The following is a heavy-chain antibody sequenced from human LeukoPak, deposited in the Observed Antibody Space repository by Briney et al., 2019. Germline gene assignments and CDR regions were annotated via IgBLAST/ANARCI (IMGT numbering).Heavy chain of an antibody. CDR3: ARSYPPGSGSYVDY. CDR2: IDYSGSP. CDR1: GGSIRSGDYF. V-gene: IGHV4-30-4*01. J-gene: IGHJ4*02. Sequence: SSETLSLTCTVSGGSIRSGDYFWTWIRQPPGKGLEWIGYIDYSGSPYYNPSLKSRLTISLDTSKNQFSLKLTSVTAADTAVYSCARSYPPGSGSYVDYWGQGTLVTVSS. D-gene: IGHD3-10*01.